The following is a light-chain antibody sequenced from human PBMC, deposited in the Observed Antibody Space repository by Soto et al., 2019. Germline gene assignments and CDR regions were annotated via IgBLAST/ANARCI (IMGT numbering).Light chain of an antibody. J-gene: IGKJ4*01. Sequence: DIQMPQSPSSLSASVGDRVTITCRASQSISSYLNWYQQKPGKAPKLLIYAASSLQSGVPSRFSGSGFGTDFTLTISSLQHEDFATYYCQQSYSTPPLTFGGGTKVEIK. CDR1: QSISSY. V-gene: IGKV1-39*01. CDR2: AAS. CDR3: QQSYSTPPLT.